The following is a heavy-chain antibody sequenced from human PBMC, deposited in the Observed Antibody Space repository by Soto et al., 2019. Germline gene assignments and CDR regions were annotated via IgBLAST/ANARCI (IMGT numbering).Heavy chain of an antibody. Sequence: QLQLQESGPGLVKPSETLSLTCTVSGRSISSSSYYWGWIRQPPGKGLEWIGSIYYSGTTYYNPSLKSRVTISVDTSKNLFSLRLSSVTAADTAVYYCASTSSSWPFYFDYWGQGTLVTVSS. CDR3: ASTSSSWPFYFDY. V-gene: IGHV4-39*01. D-gene: IGHD6-13*01. CDR2: IYYSGTT. J-gene: IGHJ4*02. CDR1: GRSISSSSYY.